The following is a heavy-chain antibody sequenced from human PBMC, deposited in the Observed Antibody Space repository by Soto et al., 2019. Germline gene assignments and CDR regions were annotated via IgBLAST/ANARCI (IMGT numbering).Heavy chain of an antibody. CDR2: IYYSGST. CDR3: ARLVDFCRGYHYPRFGF. Sequence: QVQLQESGPGLVKPSQTLSLTCSVSGGSVSSGSYYWSWIRQPPGKALEWIGYIYYSGSTNYNPSRECRVPLPVHTYKNQLPLRLSSVTAADSAVYYCARLVDFCRGYHYPRFGFLGQGTLVT. J-gene: IGHJ4*02. CDR1: GGSVSSGSYY. D-gene: IGHD3-3*01. V-gene: IGHV4-61*01.